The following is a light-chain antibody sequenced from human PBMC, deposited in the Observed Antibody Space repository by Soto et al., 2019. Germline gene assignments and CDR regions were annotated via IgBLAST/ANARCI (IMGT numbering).Light chain of an antibody. CDR1: QSVSSD. V-gene: IGKV3-15*01. Sequence: EIVMTQSPATLSVSPGETATLSCRASQSVSSDLAWYQQKPGQSPRLLIYSASTRATGIPARFSGSGFGTEFSLNISSLQSEDFGLYFCLQYDNWPRTFGQGTRVEIK. CDR2: SAS. CDR3: LQYDNWPRT. J-gene: IGKJ1*01.